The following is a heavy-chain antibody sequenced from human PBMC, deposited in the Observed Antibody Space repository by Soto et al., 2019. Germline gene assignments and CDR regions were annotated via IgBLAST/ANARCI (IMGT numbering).Heavy chain of an antibody. V-gene: IGHV4-38-2*01. Sequence: SETLSLTCAVSGYSISGGYYWGWIRQPPGKGLEWIGSIYHSGSTYYNPSLKSRVTISVDTSKIQFSLKLSPVTAAATAVPYCARNMHYDYWGQGTLVTAAS. J-gene: IGHJ4*02. CDR1: GYSISGGYY. CDR2: IYHSGST. D-gene: IGHD1-26*01. CDR3: ARNMHYDY.